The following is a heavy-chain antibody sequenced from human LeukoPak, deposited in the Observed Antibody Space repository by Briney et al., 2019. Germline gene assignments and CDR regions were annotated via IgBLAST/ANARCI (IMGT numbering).Heavy chain of an antibody. CDR1: GDSVSSNSVA. J-gene: IGHJ4*02. Sequence: SQTLSLTCAISGDSVSSNSVAWNWIRQSPSRGLEWLGRTYHRSKWYNDYALSVKSRISVKPDTPKNQFSLQLNSVTPDDTAVYFCAGGRRYSFNYWGQGTLVTVSS. CDR3: AGGRRYSFNY. D-gene: IGHD5-18*01. V-gene: IGHV6-1*01. CDR2: TYHRSKWYN.